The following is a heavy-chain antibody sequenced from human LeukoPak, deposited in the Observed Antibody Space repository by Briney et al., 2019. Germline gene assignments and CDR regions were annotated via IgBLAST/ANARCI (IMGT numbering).Heavy chain of an antibody. CDR1: GGSISSGSYY. V-gene: IGHV4-61*02. J-gene: IGHJ4*02. D-gene: IGHD3-22*01. CDR3: ASFLAGYYYDSSGFLGIGIDY. CDR2: FYTSGST. Sequence: SETLSLTCTVSGGSISSGSYYWSWIRQPAGKGLEWIGRFYTSGSTNYNPSLKSRVTISVDTSKNQFSLKLSSVTAADTAVYYCASFLAGYYYDSSGFLGIGIDYWGQGTLVTVSS.